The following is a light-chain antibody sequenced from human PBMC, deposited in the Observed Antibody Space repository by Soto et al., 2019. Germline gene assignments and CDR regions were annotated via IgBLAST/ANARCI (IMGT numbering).Light chain of an antibody. CDR2: RNN. CDR1: SSNIESNY. CDR3: AAWDDSLSGYV. Sequence: QSVLTQPPSASGTPGQKVTISCSGSSSNIESNYVYWYQQLPGTAPKLLIYRNNQRPSGVPDRFSGSKSGTSASLAISGLRSEDEDDYYCAAWDDSLSGYVFGTGTKVTVL. J-gene: IGLJ1*01. V-gene: IGLV1-47*01.